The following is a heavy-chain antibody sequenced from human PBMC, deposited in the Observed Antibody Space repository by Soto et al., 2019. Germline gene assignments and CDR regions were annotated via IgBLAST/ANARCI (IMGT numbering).Heavy chain of an antibody. V-gene: IGHV3-73*01. CDR2: IRSKANSYAT. J-gene: IGHJ4*02. CDR3: TRLSSLAENYYFDY. D-gene: IGHD3-16*01. CDR1: GFTISGSA. Sequence: EVQLVESGGGLVQPGGSLKLSCAASGFTISGSAMHGVRQASGKGLEWVGRIRSKANSYATAYAASVKGRFTISRDDSKNTAYLQMNSLKTEDTAVYYCTRLSSLAENYYFDYWGQGTLVTVSS.